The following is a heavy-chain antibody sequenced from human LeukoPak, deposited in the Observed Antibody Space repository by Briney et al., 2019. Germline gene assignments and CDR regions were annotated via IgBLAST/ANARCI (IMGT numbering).Heavy chain of an antibody. CDR1: GYTFTGYY. V-gene: IGHV1-2*06. CDR2: INPNSGGT. CDR3: ARDRSGYSYGEPLDH. J-gene: IGHJ4*02. Sequence: ASVKVSCKASGYTFTGYYMHWVRQAPGQGLEWLGRINPNSGGTNDAQNFRGRVTMTRDTSMNTAYMELSRLRGDDTAVYYCARDRSGYSYGEPLDHWGQGTLVIVSS. D-gene: IGHD5-18*01.